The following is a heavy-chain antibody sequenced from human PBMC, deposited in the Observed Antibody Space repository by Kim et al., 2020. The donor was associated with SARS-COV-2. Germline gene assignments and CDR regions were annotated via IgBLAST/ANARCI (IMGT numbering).Heavy chain of an antibody. CDR1: GYSFTSYW. CDR3: ARLYYGSGSKGGMDV. CDR2: IDPSDSYT. J-gene: IGHJ6*02. D-gene: IGHD3-10*01. Sequence: GESLKISCKGSGYSFTSYWISWVRQMPGKGLEWMGRIDPSDSYTNYSPSFQGHVTISADKSISTAYLQWSSLKASDTAMYYCARLYYGSGSKGGMDVWGQGTTVTVSS. V-gene: IGHV5-10-1*01.